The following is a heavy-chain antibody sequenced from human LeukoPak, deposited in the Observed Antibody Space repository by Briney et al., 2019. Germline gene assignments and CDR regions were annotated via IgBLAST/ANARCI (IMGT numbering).Heavy chain of an antibody. Sequence: GGSLRPSSAVSRFTPCGVAAGGGCQAPGKGLEWVSGFGTDGNTHYAESVRGRFDISRDTSKTTAHLQMNSLRAEDTALYYFARTHNHWYYMDVWGQGTTVTVS. J-gene: IGHJ6*03. D-gene: IGHD1-14*01. CDR3: ARTHNHWYYMDV. V-gene: IGHV3-23*01. CDR1: RFTPCGVA. CDR2: FGTDGNT.